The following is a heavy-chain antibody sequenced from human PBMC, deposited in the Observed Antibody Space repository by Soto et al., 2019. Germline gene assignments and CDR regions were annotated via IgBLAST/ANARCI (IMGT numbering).Heavy chain of an antibody. J-gene: IGHJ4*02. V-gene: IGHV3-23*01. D-gene: IGHD6-13*01. CDR1: GFTFNRFG. CDR2: ISGSGGST. Sequence: PGGSLRLPCATSGFTFNRFGMHWVRQAPGKGLEWVSTISGSGGSTYYADAVKGRFTISRDNSKNTLYLQMNSLRAEDTAVYYCAKDQGSSWYEIDYWGQGTLVTVSS. CDR3: AKDQGSSWYEIDY.